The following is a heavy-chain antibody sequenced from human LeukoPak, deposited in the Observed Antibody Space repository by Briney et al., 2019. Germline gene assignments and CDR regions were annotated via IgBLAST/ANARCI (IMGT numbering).Heavy chain of an antibody. V-gene: IGHV1-24*01. CDR3: ATDLTMARGFDY. Sequence: ASVKVSCKVSGHTLTELSMHWVRQAPGKGLEWMGGFDPEDGETIYAQKFQGRVTMTEDTSTDTAYMELSSLRSEDTAVYYCATDLTMARGFDYWGQETLVTVSS. J-gene: IGHJ4*02. CDR2: FDPEDGET. D-gene: IGHD3-10*01. CDR1: GHTLTELS.